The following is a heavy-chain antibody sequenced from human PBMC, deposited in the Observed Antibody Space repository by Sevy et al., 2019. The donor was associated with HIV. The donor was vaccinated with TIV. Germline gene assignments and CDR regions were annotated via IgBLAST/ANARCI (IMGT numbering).Heavy chain of an antibody. CDR2: IYYSGST. V-gene: IGHV4-39*01. J-gene: IGHJ5*02. CDR1: GGSFSSSSYY. CDR3: AREYYYDSSGYYYGAGWFDP. Sequence: SETLSLTCTVSGGSFSSSSYYWGWIRQPPGKGLEWIGSIYYSGSTYYNPSLKSRVTISVDTSKNQFSLKLSSVTAADTAVYYCAREYYYDSSGYYYGAGWFDPWGQGTLVTVSS. D-gene: IGHD3-22*01.